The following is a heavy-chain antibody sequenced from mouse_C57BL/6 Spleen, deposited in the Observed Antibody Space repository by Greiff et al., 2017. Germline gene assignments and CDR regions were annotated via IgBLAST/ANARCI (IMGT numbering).Heavy chain of an antibody. V-gene: IGHV5-17*01. CDR2: ISSGSSTI. CDR1: GFTFSDYG. Sequence: EVKLVESGGGLVKPGGSLKLSCAASGFTFSDYGMHWVRQAPEKGLEWVAYISSGSSTIYYADTVKGRFTISRDNAKNTLFLQMTSLRSEDTAMYYCARYSNFYAMDYWGQGTSVTVSS. J-gene: IGHJ4*01. CDR3: ARYSNFYAMDY. D-gene: IGHD2-5*01.